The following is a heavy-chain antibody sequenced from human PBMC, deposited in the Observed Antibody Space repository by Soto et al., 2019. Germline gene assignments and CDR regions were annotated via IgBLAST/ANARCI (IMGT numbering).Heavy chain of an antibody. J-gene: IGHJ4*02. Sequence: EASVKVSCKTSGYTFSSYGISWVRQAPGQGLEWMGWISAYNGNTNYAQKLQGRVTMTTDTSTSTAYMELRSLRSDDTAVYYCARADSSGYFPPFDYWGQGTLVTVSS. V-gene: IGHV1-18*01. CDR1: GYTFSSYG. CDR2: ISAYNGNT. D-gene: IGHD3-22*01. CDR3: ARADSSGYFPPFDY.